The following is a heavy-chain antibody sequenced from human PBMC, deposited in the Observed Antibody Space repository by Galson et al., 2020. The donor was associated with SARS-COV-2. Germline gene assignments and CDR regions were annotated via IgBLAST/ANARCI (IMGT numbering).Heavy chain of an antibody. CDR3: VQLALGYDAMDV. CDR1: GGSFSSSSYY. D-gene: IGHD3-16*01. Sequence: SETLSLTCSVSGGSFSSSSYYWGWIRQPPGKGLEWIGSINYSGSTYYYNPSLKSRVTISVDTSKSQFSLKLSSVTAADTAVYYCVQLALGYDAMDVWGQGTTVTVSS. J-gene: IGHJ6*02. CDR2: INYSGSTY. V-gene: IGHV4-39*07.